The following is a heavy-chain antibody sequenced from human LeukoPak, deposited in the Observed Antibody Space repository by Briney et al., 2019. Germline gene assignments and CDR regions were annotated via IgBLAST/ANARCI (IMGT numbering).Heavy chain of an antibody. CDR2: ISGSGGST. CDR3: ATSSGSYPLFDY. D-gene: IGHD3-10*01. CDR1: GFTFSSYA. Sequence: GGSLRLSCAASGFTFSSYAMSWVRQAPGKGLEWVSAISGSGGSTYYADSVKGRFTISRDNSKNTLYLQMNSLRAEDTAVYYCATSSGSYPLFDYWGQGTLVTVSS. V-gene: IGHV3-23*01. J-gene: IGHJ4*02.